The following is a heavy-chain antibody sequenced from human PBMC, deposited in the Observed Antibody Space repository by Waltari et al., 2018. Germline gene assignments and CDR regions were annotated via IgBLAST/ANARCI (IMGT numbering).Heavy chain of an antibody. Sequence: QVQLVESGGGVVQPGRSLRLSCAASGFTFSSYGMHWVRQAPGKGLEWVAVISYDGSNKYYADSVKGRFTISRDNSKNTLYLQMNSLKIEDTAFYYCTTNGGSTWPPRWGQGTLVTVSS. CDR3: TTNGGSTWPPR. D-gene: IGHD6-13*01. V-gene: IGHV3-30*03. CDR1: GFTFSSYG. CDR2: ISYDGSNK. J-gene: IGHJ4*02.